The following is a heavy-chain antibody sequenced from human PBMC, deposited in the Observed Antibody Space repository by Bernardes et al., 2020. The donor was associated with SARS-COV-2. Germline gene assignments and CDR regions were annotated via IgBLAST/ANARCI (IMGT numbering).Heavy chain of an antibody. D-gene: IGHD3-22*01. CDR2: MSNDGSEK. Sequence: GWSLRLSCAASGFFFRNYGMHWVRQAPGKGLEWVAIMSNDGSEKYYADSVKGRFTISRDNSKNTLYLQMDNLRVEDTAVYYCAKGRRDYDSSGKGGFDIWGQGTKV. CDR1: GFFFRNYG. CDR3: AKGRRDYDSSGKGGFDI. J-gene: IGHJ3*02. V-gene: IGHV3-30*18.